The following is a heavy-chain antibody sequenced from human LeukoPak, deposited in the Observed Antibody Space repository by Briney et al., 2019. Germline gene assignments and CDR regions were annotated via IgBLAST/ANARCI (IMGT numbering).Heavy chain of an antibody. CDR2: IYHSGST. Sequence: PSGTLSLTCAVSGGSISSSNWWSWVRQPPGKGLEWIGEIYHSGSTNYNPSLKSRVTISVDKSKNQFSLKLSSVTAADTAVYYCARDGYYDSSGYYQRIMDVWGKGTTVTISS. J-gene: IGHJ6*03. D-gene: IGHD3-22*01. CDR3: ARDGYYDSSGYYQRIMDV. V-gene: IGHV4-4*02. CDR1: GGSISSSNW.